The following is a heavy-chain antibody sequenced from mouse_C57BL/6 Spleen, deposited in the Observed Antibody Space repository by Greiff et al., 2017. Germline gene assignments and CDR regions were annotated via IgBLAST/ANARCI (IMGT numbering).Heavy chain of an antibody. V-gene: IGHV1-22*01. J-gene: IGHJ1*03. Sequence: EVQLQQSGPELVKPGASVKMSCKASGYTFTDYNMHWVKQSHGKSLEWIGYINPNNGGTSYNQKFKGKATLTVNKSSSTAYMELRSLTSEDSAVYYCASDYYGNSRWYFDVWGTGTTVTVSS. CDR2: INPNNGGT. D-gene: IGHD2-1*01. CDR1: GYTFTDYN. CDR3: ASDYYGNSRWYFDV.